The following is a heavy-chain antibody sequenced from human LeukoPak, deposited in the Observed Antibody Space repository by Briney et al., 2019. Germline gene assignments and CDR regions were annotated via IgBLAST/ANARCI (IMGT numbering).Heavy chain of an antibody. CDR2: IWYDGSNK. Sequence: GRSLRLSCAASGFTFNSYGMHWVRRAPGKGLEWVAVIWYDGSNKYYADSVKGRFTISRDNSRNTLYLQMNSLRAEDTAVYYCARDRSDYLFDYWGQGTLVTVSS. CDR3: ARDRSDYLFDY. CDR1: GFTFNSYG. D-gene: IGHD4-17*01. J-gene: IGHJ4*02. V-gene: IGHV3-33*01.